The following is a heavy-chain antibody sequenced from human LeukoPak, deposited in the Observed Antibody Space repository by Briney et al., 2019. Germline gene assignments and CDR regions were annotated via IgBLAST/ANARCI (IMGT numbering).Heavy chain of an antibody. V-gene: IGHV4-38-2*02. CDR1: GYSISSGYY. Sequence: SETLSLTCTVSGYSISSGYYWGWIRQPPGKGLEWIGSIYHSGSTYYNPSLKSRVTISVDTSKNQFSLKLSSGTAADTAVYYCARDATVISPGYFDYWGQGTLVTVSS. CDR2: IYHSGST. D-gene: IGHD4-17*01. CDR3: ARDATVISPGYFDY. J-gene: IGHJ4*02.